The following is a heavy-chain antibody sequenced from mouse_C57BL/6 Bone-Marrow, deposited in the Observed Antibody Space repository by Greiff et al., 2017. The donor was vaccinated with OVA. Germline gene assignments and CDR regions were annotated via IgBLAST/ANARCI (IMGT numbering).Heavy chain of an antibody. CDR1: GYTFTSYW. CDR2: IYPGSGST. Sequence: QVQLQQPGAELVKPGASVKMSCKASGYTFTSYWITWVKQRPGQGLEWIGDIYPGSGSTNYNEKFKSKATLTVDTSSSTSYMQLSSLTSEDSAVYYCARVGIYYYGSSWYFDVWGTGTTVTVSS. V-gene: IGHV1-55*01. D-gene: IGHD1-1*01. CDR3: ARVGIYYYGSSWYFDV. J-gene: IGHJ1*03.